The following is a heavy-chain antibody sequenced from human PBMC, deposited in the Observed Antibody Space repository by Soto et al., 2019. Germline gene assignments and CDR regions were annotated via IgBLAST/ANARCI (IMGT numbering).Heavy chain of an antibody. CDR3: ARSVINTWNDGFRLDY. V-gene: IGHV1-18*01. Sequence: ASVKVSCKASGYTFTSYGISWVRQAPGQGLEWMGWISAYNGNTNYAQKLQGRVTMTTDTSTSTAYMELRSLRSDDTAVYYCARSVINTWNDGFRLDYWGQGTLVTVSS. D-gene: IGHD1-20*01. CDR2: ISAYNGNT. CDR1: GYTFTSYG. J-gene: IGHJ4*02.